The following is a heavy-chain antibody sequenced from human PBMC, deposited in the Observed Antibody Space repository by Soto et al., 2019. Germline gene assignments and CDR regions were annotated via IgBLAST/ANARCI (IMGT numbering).Heavy chain of an antibody. CDR3: ARRPRIAARPWPGVAHFDY. CDR2: SNHSGST. CDR1: GGSFSGDY. Sequence: QVQLQQWGAGLLKPSETLSLTCAVYGGSFSGDYWSWIRQPPGKGLEWIGESNHSGSTNYNPSLKLLVTISVDTSKHQFSLKLRSVTAEDTAVYYCARRPRIAARPWPGVAHFDYWGQGTLVTVSS. J-gene: IGHJ4*02. V-gene: IGHV4-34*01. D-gene: IGHD6-6*01.